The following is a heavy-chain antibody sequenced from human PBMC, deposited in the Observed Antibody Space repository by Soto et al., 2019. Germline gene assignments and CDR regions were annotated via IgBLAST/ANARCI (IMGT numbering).Heavy chain of an antibody. CDR3: AREDILGVRSFDY. CDR1: GFTLSGYS. CDR2: ISSGSKTI. J-gene: IGHJ4*02. D-gene: IGHD3-9*01. V-gene: IGHV3-48*02. Sequence: AGGSLRLSCPASGFTLSGYSVNWVRQAPGKGLEWVSYISSGSKTIYYAESVKGRFTVSRDNARNSQYLQMNSLRDEDTAVYYCAREDILGVRSFDYWGQGTLVTVSS.